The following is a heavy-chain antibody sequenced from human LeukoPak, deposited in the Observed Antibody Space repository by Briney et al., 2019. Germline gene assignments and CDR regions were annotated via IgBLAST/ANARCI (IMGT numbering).Heavy chain of an antibody. V-gene: IGHV3-30-3*01. Sequence: GGSLRLSCAASGFTFSSYAMHWVRQAPGKGLEWVAVISYDGSNKYYADSVKGRFTISRDNSKNTLYLQMNSLRDEDTAVYYCARGDYNQWGQGTLVTVSS. CDR3: ARGDYNQ. J-gene: IGHJ4*02. D-gene: IGHD4-11*01. CDR1: GFTFSSYA. CDR2: ISYDGSNK.